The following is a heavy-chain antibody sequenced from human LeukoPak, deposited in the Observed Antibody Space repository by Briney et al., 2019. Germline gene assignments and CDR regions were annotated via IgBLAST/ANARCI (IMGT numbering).Heavy chain of an antibody. Sequence: SETLSLTCTVSGGSISSGSYYWSWIRQPAGKGLEWIGRIYTSGSTNYNPSLKSRVTISVDTSKNQFSLKLSSVTAADTAVYYCARAAARESDWFDPWGQGTLVTVSS. CDR3: ARAAARESDWFDP. CDR1: GGSISSGSYY. V-gene: IGHV4-61*02. CDR2: IYTSGST. D-gene: IGHD6-6*01. J-gene: IGHJ5*02.